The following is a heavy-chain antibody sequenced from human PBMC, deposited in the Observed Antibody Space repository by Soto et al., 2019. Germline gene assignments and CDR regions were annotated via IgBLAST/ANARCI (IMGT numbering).Heavy chain of an antibody. D-gene: IGHD3-10*01. CDR1: GGSISSYY. CDR3: ARDRHYGSGSYYIDY. CDR2: IYYSGST. Sequence: SETLSLTCTVSGGSISSYYWSWIRQPPGKGLEWIGYIYYSGSTNYNPSLKSRVTISVDTSKNQFSLKLSSVTAADTAVYYCARDRHYGSGSYYIDYWGQGTLVTAPQ. V-gene: IGHV4-59*01. J-gene: IGHJ4*02.